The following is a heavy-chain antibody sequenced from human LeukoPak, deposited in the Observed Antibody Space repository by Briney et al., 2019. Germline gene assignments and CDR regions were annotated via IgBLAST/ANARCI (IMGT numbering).Heavy chain of an antibody. J-gene: IGHJ6*02. D-gene: IGHD2-2*01. CDR2: INEDGSEK. V-gene: IGHV3-7*04. CDR1: GFTFSSYW. CDR3: ARDPRVVVFCDMDV. Sequence: PGGSLRLSCAASGFTFSSYWMSWVRQAPGKGLEWVANINEDGSEKYYVGSVKGRFTISRDNAKNSLYLQMNSLRAEDTAVYYCARDPRVVVFCDMDVWGQGTAVTVSS.